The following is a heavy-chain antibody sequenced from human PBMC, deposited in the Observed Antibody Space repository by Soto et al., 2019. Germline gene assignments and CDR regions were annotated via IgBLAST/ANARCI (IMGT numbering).Heavy chain of an antibody. V-gene: IGHV3-7*01. D-gene: IGHD2-2*01. CDR3: ARPQLRARPGAYDI. Sequence: PGSSLRLSCAASGFKFSSDWMSWFRQAPGRELEWVANIKYDGSETYYVDSLKGRFIISRDNAKNSLYLQMSSLRAEDTAVYYCARPQLRARPGAYDIWGQGTMVTVSS. J-gene: IGHJ3*02. CDR1: GFKFSSDW. CDR2: IKYDGSET.